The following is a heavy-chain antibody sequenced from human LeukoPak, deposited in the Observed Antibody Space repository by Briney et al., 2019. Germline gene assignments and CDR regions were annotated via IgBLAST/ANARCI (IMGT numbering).Heavy chain of an antibody. CDR2: IYYSGST. V-gene: IGHV4-39*01. Sequence: SETLSLTCTVSGGSISSSSHYWGWIRQPPGKGLEWIGSIYYSGSTYYNPSLKSRVTISVDTSKNQFSLKLSSVTAADTAVYYCARLDAYYDFWSGYFNWFDPWGQGTLVTVSS. D-gene: IGHD3-3*01. J-gene: IGHJ5*02. CDR1: GGSISSSSHY. CDR3: ARLDAYYDFWSGYFNWFDP.